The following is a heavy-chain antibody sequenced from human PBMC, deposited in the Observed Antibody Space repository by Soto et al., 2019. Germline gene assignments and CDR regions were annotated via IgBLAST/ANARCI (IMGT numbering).Heavy chain of an antibody. Sequence: QITLKESGPTLVRPAQTLTLTCDFSGFSLSTYDMVVAWIRQPPGTALEWLALIYWDDDKRYSPSLKDRLAISKDTSSNQVVLTITNMDPGDTATYFCAHAGDYDLLTFDHWGPGTLVTVSS. CDR1: GFSLSTYDMV. D-gene: IGHD4-17*01. V-gene: IGHV2-5*02. CDR2: IYWDDDK. J-gene: IGHJ4*02. CDR3: AHAGDYDLLTFDH.